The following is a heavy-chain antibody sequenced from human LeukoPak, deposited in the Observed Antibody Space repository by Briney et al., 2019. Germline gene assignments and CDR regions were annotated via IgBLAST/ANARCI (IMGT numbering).Heavy chain of an antibody. CDR2: ISGSGHNT. J-gene: IGHJ4*02. D-gene: IGHD1-26*01. V-gene: IGHV3-23*01. Sequence: PGGSLRLSCAASGFTFSNYAMSWVRQAPGKGLEWVSSISGSGHNTYYADSVKGRFTISRDNSKNTLYLQIYSLRAEDTAVYYCAKDLALYTGPYSGAYYSPIDYWGQGTLVTVSS. CDR1: GFTFSNYA. CDR3: AKDLALYTGPYSGAYYSPIDY.